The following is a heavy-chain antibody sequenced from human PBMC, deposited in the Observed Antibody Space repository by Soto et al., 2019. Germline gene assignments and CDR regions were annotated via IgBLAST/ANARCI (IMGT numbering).Heavy chain of an antibody. V-gene: IGHV4-31*03. CDR3: ARDRWGGSVPAFDI. CDR2: IYYSGST. D-gene: IGHD2-15*01. J-gene: IGHJ3*02. CDR1: VGSISSGGYY. Sequence: QVQLQESGPGLVKPSQTLSLTCTVSVGSISSGGYYWSWIRQHPGKGLEWIGYIYYSGSTYYNPSLKSRVTISVDTSKNQFSLKLSSVTAADTAVYYCARDRWGGSVPAFDIWGQGTMVTVSS.